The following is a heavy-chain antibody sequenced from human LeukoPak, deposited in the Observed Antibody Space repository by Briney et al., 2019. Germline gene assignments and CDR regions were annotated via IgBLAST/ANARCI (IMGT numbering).Heavy chain of an antibody. CDR3: ARHRVGQLYYFDY. CDR2: IDPSDSYT. V-gene: IGHV5-10-1*01. J-gene: IGHJ4*02. Sequence: GESLKISCKGSGYSFTTYWISWVRQMPGKGVEWRGRIDPSDSYTNYSPSFQGHVTISADKSISTAYLQWSSLKASDTAMYYCARHRVGQLYYFDYWGQGTLLTVSS. CDR1: GYSFTTYW. D-gene: IGHD3-16*02.